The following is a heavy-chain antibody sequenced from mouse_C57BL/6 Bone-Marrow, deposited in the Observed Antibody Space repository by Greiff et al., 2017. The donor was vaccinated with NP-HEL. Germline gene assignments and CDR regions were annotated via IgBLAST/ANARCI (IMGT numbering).Heavy chain of an antibody. CDR2: IWSDGST. J-gene: IGHJ4*01. CDR3: ARQSSGDYYGSNYAMDY. D-gene: IGHD1-1*01. V-gene: IGHV2-6-1*01. CDR1: GFSLTSYG. Sequence: VQLQESGPGLVAPSQSLSITCTVSGFSLTSYGVHWVRQPPGKGLEWLVVIWSDGSTTYNSALKSRLSISKAHSKSQVFLKMNSLQTDSTAIYYGARQSSGDYYGSNYAMDYWGQGTSVTVTS.